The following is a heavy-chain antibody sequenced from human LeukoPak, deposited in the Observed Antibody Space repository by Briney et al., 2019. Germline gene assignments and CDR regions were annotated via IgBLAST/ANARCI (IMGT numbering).Heavy chain of an antibody. CDR3: ASEDCSSTSCYGTRLYYFDY. CDR1: GGSISSSSYY. CDR2: IYYSGST. D-gene: IGHD2-2*01. Sequence: SETLSLTCTVSGGSISSSSYYWGWIRQPPGKGLEWIGSIYYSGSTYYNPSLKSRVTISVDTSKNQFSLKLSSVTAADTAVYCCASEDCSSTSCYGTRLYYFDYWGQGTLVTVSS. V-gene: IGHV4-39*01. J-gene: IGHJ4*02.